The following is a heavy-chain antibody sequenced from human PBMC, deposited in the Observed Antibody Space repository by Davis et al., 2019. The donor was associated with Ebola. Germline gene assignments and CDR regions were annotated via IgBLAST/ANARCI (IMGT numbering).Heavy chain of an antibody. D-gene: IGHD3-10*01. J-gene: IGHJ4*02. CDR3: AREPYYGSGSVG. CDR1: GFTFSNYA. Sequence: GESLKISCAASGFTFSNYAMAWVRQAPGKGLEWVSAIRSSGSTINYADSVKGRFTVSRDNAKNSLYLQMNSLRAEDTAVYYCAREPYYGSGSVGWGQGTLVTVSS. CDR2: IRSSGSTI. V-gene: IGHV3-48*04.